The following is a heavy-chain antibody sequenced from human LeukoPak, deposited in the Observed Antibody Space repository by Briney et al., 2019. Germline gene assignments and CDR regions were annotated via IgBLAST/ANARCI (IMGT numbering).Heavy chain of an antibody. J-gene: IGHJ5*02. D-gene: IGHD4-17*01. CDR2: VHYTGST. Sequence: PSETLSLTCTVSGGSISSHFWSWIRQAPGKGLEWIAYVHYTGSTNYNPSFKSRVTLSMDTSKTQFSLRLRSVTAADTAMYYCARVERYNGDYGWFDPWGQGTLVTVSS. CDR3: ARVERYNGDYGWFDP. CDR1: GGSISSHF. V-gene: IGHV4-59*11.